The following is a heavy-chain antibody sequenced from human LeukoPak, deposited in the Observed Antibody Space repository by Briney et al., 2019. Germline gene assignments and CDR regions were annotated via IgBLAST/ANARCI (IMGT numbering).Heavy chain of an antibody. CDR2: IYTRGST. CDR1: SCTISSYY. V-gene: IGHV4-4*07. J-gene: IGHJ4*02. Sequence: PSVTLSLTCTVSSCTISSYYWGWLRQPAGKGLEWMGRIYTRGSTNYNPSLKSRVTMSVDTSKNQYSLKLSSVTAADTAVYCGARVGRKRGDYIDYWGQGTLVTVS. CDR3: ARVGRKRGDYIDY. D-gene: IGHD3-16*01.